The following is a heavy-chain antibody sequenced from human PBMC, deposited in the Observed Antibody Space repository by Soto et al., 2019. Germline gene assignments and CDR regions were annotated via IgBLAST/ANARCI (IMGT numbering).Heavy chain of an antibody. D-gene: IGHD2-2*02. CDR3: ATYTSLDY. Sequence: EVQLVETGGGLIQPGGSLRLSCAASGFTVSNNYMSWVRQAPGKGLEWVSLIYSGGSTFYAESVKGRFTISRDNSKNTLFLQMNSLIAEDTAVYFCATYTSLDYWGQGTLVTVSS. CDR1: GFTVSNNY. J-gene: IGHJ4*02. V-gene: IGHV3-53*02. CDR2: IYSGGST.